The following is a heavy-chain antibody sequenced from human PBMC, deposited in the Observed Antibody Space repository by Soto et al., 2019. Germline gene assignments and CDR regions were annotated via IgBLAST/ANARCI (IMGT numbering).Heavy chain of an antibody. Sequence: ETLSLTCTVSAGSVSSNSYYWSWIRQTPGKGLEWIGYIHYSGSANYNPSLKSRVTISVDTSKNQFSLRLSFVTAADAAIYYCTRETISFSISNCNKGWFVPSGPGTLVTVS. V-gene: IGHV4-61*01. CDR1: AGSVSSNSYY. CDR3: TRETISFSISNCNKGWFVP. D-gene: IGHD3-3*02. CDR2: IHYSGSA. J-gene: IGHJ5*02.